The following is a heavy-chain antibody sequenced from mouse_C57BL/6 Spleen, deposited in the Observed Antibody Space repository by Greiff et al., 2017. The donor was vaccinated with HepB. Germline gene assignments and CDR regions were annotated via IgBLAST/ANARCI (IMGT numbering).Heavy chain of an antibody. J-gene: IGHJ4*01. CDR3: AGRGIYYGYDSYAMDY. CDR1: GYTFTSYW. Sequence: QVQLQQPGAELVKPGASVKMSCKASGYTFTSYWITWVKQRPGQGLEWIGDIYPGSGSTNYNEKFKSKATLTVDTSSSTAYMQLSSLTSEDSAVYYCAGRGIYYGYDSYAMDYWGQGTSVTVSS. D-gene: IGHD2-2*01. V-gene: IGHV1-55*01. CDR2: IYPGSGST.